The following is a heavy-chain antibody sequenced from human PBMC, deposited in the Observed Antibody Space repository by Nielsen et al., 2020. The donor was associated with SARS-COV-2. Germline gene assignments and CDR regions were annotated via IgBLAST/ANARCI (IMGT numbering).Heavy chain of an antibody. CDR2: FDPEDGET. V-gene: IGHV1-24*01. Sequence: ASVKVSCKASGYTFTDYYMHWVRQAPGKGFEWMGGFDPEDGETIYAQKLQGRVTMTTDTSTSTAYMELRSLRSDDTAVYYCARVVRKITFGGVIAHFDYWGQGTLVTVSS. CDR1: GYTFTDYY. CDR3: ARVVRKITFGGVIAHFDY. J-gene: IGHJ4*02. D-gene: IGHD3-16*02.